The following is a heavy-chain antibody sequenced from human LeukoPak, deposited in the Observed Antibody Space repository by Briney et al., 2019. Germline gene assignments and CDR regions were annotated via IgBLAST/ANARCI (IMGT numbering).Heavy chain of an antibody. CDR3: ARVRGLGYSGYEHDAFDI. Sequence: GGSLRLSCSASGFTFSSYAMSWVRQAPGKGLEWVSAISGSGGSTYYADSVKGRFTISRDNSKNTLYLQMNSLRAEDTAVYYCARVRGLGYSGYEHDAFDIWGQGTMVTVSS. CDR2: ISGSGGST. CDR1: GFTFSSYA. D-gene: IGHD5-12*01. V-gene: IGHV3-23*01. J-gene: IGHJ3*02.